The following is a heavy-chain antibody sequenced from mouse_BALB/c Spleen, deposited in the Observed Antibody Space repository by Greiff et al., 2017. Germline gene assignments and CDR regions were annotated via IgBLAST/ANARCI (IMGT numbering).Heavy chain of an antibody. CDR1: GFTFSSFG. CDR2: ISSGSSTI. Sequence: DVMLVESGGGLVQPGGSRKLSCAASGFTFSSFGMHWVRQAPEKGLEWVAYISSGSSTIYYADTVKGRFTISRDNPKNTLFLQMTSLRSEDTAMYYCARWLRLDYWGQGTSVTVSS. J-gene: IGHJ4*01. CDR3: ARWLRLDY. D-gene: IGHD2-2*01. V-gene: IGHV5-17*02.